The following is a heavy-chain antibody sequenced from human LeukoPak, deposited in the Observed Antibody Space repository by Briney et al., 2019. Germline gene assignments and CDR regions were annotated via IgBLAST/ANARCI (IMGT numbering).Heavy chain of an antibody. CDR2: IIPIFGTA. D-gene: IGHD3-22*01. J-gene: IGHJ4*02. CDR3: ARDHPHPYYYDSSGYPPYFDY. V-gene: IGHV1-69*13. Sequence: ASVKVSCKASGGTFSSYAISWVRQAPGQGLEWMGGIIPIFGTANYAQKFQGRVTITADESTSTAYMELSSLRSEDTAVYYCARDHPHPYYYDSSGYPPYFDYWAREPWSPSPQ. CDR1: GGTFSSYA.